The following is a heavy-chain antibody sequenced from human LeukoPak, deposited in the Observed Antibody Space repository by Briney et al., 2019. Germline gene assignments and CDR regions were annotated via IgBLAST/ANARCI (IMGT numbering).Heavy chain of an antibody. D-gene: IGHD3-16*01. CDR2: IGTAGDT. Sequence: GGSLRLSCAASGFTFSSYDMHWVRQATGKGLEWVSAIGTAGDTHYPGSVKGRFTISRENAKNSLCLQMNSLRAGDTAVYYCARGTRLGVVDYWGQGTLVTVSS. J-gene: IGHJ4*02. CDR1: GFTFSSYD. CDR3: ARGTRLGVVDY. V-gene: IGHV3-13*01.